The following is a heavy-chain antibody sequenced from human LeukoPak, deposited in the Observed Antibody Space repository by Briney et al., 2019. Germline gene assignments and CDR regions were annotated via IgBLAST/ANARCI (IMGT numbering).Heavy chain of an antibody. CDR1: GFTFSSYA. D-gene: IGHD3-16*02. Sequence: AGGSLRLSCAASGFTFSSYAMSWVRQAPGKGLEWVSAISGSGGSTYYADSVKGRFTISRDNSKNTLYLQMNSLRAEDTAVYYCANAGDYYVWGSYHDYWGQGTLVTVSS. V-gene: IGHV3-23*01. J-gene: IGHJ4*02. CDR3: ANAGDYYVWGSYHDY. CDR2: ISGSGGST.